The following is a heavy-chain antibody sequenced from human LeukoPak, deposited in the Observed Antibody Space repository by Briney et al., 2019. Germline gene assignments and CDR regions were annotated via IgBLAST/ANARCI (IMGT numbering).Heavy chain of an antibody. D-gene: IGHD3-16*01. V-gene: IGHV4-38-2*02. J-gene: IGHJ4*02. Sequence: SETLSLTCTVSGYSISSGYYRGWIRQPPGKGLEWIGSIYHSGSTYYNPSLKSRVTISVDTSKNQFSLKLSSVTAADTAVYYCARGIPYHDYWGQGTLVTVSS. CDR1: GYSISSGYY. CDR3: ARGIPYHDY. CDR2: IYHSGST.